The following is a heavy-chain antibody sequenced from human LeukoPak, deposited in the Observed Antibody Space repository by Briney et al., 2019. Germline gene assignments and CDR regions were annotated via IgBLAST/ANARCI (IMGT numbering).Heavy chain of an antibody. CDR3: AKAKVGATLYYFDY. CDR2: ISWNSGSI. V-gene: IGHV3-9*01. D-gene: IGHD1-26*01. Sequence: QPGRSLRLSCAASGFTFDDYAMHWVRQAPGKGLEWVSGISWNSGSIGYADSVKGRFTISRDNAKNSLYLQMNSLRAEDTALYYCAKAKVGATLYYFDYWGQGTLVTVSS. CDR1: GFTFDDYA. J-gene: IGHJ4*02.